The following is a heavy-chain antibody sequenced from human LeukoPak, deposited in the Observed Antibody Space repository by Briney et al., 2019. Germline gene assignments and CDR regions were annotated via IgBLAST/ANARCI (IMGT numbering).Heavy chain of an antibody. D-gene: IGHD2-2*01. J-gene: IGHJ5*02. CDR2: IYHSGST. CDR1: GGSISSGGYY. CDR3: ARSPHCSSTSCYGTGGLENWFDP. Sequence: SQTLSLTCTVSGGSISSGGYYWSWIRQPPGKGLEWIGYIYHSGSTYYNPSLKSRVTISVDRSKNQFSLKLSSVTAADTAVYYCARSPHCSSTSCYGTGGLENWFDPWGQGTLVTVSS. V-gene: IGHV4-30-2*01.